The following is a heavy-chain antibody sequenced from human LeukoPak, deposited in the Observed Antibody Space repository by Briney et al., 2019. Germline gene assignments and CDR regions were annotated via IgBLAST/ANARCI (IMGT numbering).Heavy chain of an antibody. CDR3: ARATMFGDYFDY. CDR1: GGSISSGSYY. V-gene: IGHV4-61*02. Sequence: SETLSLTCTVSGGSISSGSYYWSWIRQPAGKGLEWLGRIYTSGSTNYNPSLKSRVTISVDTSKNQFSLKLSSVTAADTAVYYCARATMFGDYFDYWGQGTLVTVSS. CDR2: IYTSGST. J-gene: IGHJ4*02. D-gene: IGHD3-10*02.